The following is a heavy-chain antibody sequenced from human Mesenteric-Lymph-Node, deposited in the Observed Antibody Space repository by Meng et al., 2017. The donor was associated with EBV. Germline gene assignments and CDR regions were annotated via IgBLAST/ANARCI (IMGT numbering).Heavy chain of an antibody. V-gene: IGHV1-3*01. D-gene: IGHD6-13*01. CDR3: AIEHTSTWYQGSFDY. CDR2: INADKANT. CDR1: GYTFTSYV. Sequence: QVQLVQSEGEVKKPGASVKVFCKTTGYTFTSYVIHWVRQAPGQRLEWMGWINADKANTKYSQKFQGRVTITRDTSANTAYMELSSLGSEDTAVYYCAIEHTSTWYQGSFDYWGQGTLVTVSS. J-gene: IGHJ4*02.